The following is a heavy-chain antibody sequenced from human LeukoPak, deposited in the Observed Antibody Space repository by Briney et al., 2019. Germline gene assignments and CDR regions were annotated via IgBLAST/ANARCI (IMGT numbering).Heavy chain of an antibody. D-gene: IGHD6-19*01. Sequence: PSETLSLTCTVSGGSINYSTYYWGWIRQAPGKGLEWIGNIFYSGSTYYNPSLKSRVTISVDTSKNQFSLKLSSVTAADTAIYYCARSITRGQWLQGGGQGILVTVSS. V-gene: IGHV4-39*01. J-gene: IGHJ4*02. CDR3: ARSITRGQWLQG. CDR2: IFYSGST. CDR1: GGSINYSTYY.